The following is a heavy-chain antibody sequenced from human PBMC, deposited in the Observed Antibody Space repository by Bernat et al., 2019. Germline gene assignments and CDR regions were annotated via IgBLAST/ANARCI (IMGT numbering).Heavy chain of an antibody. J-gene: IGHJ3*02. Sequence: QVQLVESGGGVVQPGRSLRLSCAASGFTFSSYGMHWVRQAPGKGLEWVAVIWYDGSNKYYADSVKGRFTISRDNSKNTLYLQMNSLRAEDTAVYYCARPSDYYGSGSDAFDIWGQGTMVTVSS. V-gene: IGHV3-33*01. CDR1: GFTFSSYG. CDR2: IWYDGSNK. D-gene: IGHD3-10*01. CDR3: ARPSDYYGSGSDAFDI.